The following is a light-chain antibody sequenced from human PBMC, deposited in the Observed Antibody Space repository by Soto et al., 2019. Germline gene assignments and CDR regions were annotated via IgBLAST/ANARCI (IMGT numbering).Light chain of an antibody. J-gene: IGLJ1*01. V-gene: IGLV2-11*01. Sequence: QSALTQPRSVSGSPGQSVTISCTGTSSDIGGYNYVSWYQQHPGKAPKFLIYDVSKRPSGVPDRFSGSKSGLTASLTISGLQAEDEADYYCCSYAGTYTYVFGTGTKLTVL. CDR2: DVS. CDR1: SSDIGGYNY. CDR3: CSYAGTYTYV.